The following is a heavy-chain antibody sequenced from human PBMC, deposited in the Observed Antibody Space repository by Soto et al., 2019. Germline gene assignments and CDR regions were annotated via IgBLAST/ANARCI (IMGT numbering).Heavy chain of an antibody. CDR1: GFSFSDYN. J-gene: IGHJ4*02. CDR3: AATVTTPGTSFPDY. Sequence: PGGSLRLSCAASGFSFSDYNMNWVRQAPGRGLEWVASIGTTGAYIFYADSMKGRFTISRDNSQNSLYLQMQSLRAEDTAVYYCAATVTTPGTSFPDYWGQGTLVTVSS. CDR2: IGTTGAYI. V-gene: IGHV3-21*01. D-gene: IGHD4-17*01.